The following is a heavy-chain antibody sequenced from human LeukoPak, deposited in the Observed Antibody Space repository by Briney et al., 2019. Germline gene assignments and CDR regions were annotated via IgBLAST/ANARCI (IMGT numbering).Heavy chain of an antibody. CDR1: GFTFDDYA. D-gene: IGHD3-22*01. J-gene: IGHJ4*02. V-gene: IGHV3-9*01. CDR3: AKVANYYDSSGYYDY. CDR2: ISWYSGSI. Sequence: GRSLSLSCAASGFTFDDYAMHWLRQAPGKGLAWVSGISWYSGSIGYADSVKGRFTISRDNAKNSLYPQMNSLRAEDTGLYYCAKVANYYDSSGYYDYWGQGALVTVSS.